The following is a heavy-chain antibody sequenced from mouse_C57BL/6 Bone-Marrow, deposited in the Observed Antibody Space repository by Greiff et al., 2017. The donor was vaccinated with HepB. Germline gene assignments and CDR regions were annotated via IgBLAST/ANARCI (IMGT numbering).Heavy chain of an antibody. Sequence: VQLQQSGPELVKPGASVKISCKASGYAFSSSWMNWVKQRPGKGLEWIGRIYPGDGDTNYNGKFKGKATLTADKSSSTAYMQLSSLTSEDSAVYFCARGTWFACWGQGTLVTVSA. CDR1: GYAFSSSW. CDR2: IYPGDGDT. V-gene: IGHV1-82*01. CDR3: ARGTWFAC. J-gene: IGHJ3*01.